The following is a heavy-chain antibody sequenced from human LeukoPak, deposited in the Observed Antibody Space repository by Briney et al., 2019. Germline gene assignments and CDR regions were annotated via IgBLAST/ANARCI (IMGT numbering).Heavy chain of an antibody. CDR1: GFTFSSYS. D-gene: IGHD2-2*01. Sequence: PGGSLRLSCAASGFTFSSYSMNWVRQAPGKGLEWVSSISSSSSYIYYADSVKGRFTISRDNAKNPLYLQMNSLRAEDTAVYYCAREGTVVVPAADNYFDYWGQGTLVTVSS. CDR2: ISSSSSYI. CDR3: AREGTVVVPAADNYFDY. J-gene: IGHJ4*02. V-gene: IGHV3-21*01.